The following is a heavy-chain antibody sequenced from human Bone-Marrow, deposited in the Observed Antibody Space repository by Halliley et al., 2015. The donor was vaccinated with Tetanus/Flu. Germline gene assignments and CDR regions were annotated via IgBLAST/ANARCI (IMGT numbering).Heavy chain of an antibody. CDR1: GGSINTFY. D-gene: IGHD3-10*01. V-gene: IGHV4-59*01. J-gene: IGHJ2*01. Sequence: GLVKPSETLSLTCTVSGGSINTFYWSWIRQPPGKGLEWIAYIYHSGSTNYNPSLKSRVTISVDTSKNQFSLKLSSVTAADTAVYYCSRAKSPHYYGGFFDRWGRGTLVTVSS. CDR3: SRAKSPHYYGGFFDR. CDR2: IYHSGST.